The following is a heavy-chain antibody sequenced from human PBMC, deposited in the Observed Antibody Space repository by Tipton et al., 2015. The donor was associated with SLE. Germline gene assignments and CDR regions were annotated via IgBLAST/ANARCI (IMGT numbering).Heavy chain of an antibody. Sequence: SLRLSCAASGFTFSSYEMNWVRQAPGKGLEWVSYISSSGSTIYYADSVKGRFTISRDNAKNSLYLQMNSLRAGDTAVYYCARNCPWVALDIWGQGTVVTVSS. CDR1: GFTFSSYE. J-gene: IGHJ3*02. CDR3: ARNCPWVALDI. V-gene: IGHV3-48*03. D-gene: IGHD2-21*01. CDR2: ISSSGSTI.